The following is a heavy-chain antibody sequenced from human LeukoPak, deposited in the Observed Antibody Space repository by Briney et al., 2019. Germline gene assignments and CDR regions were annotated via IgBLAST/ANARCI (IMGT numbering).Heavy chain of an antibody. D-gene: IGHD3-9*01. Sequence: SETLSLTCTVSGYSISSGYFWGWIRPPPGKGLEWIGSIYYSGSTYYNPSLKSRVTISVDTSKNQFSLKLSSVTAADTAVYYCARHNYDILTGYYPNWFDPWGQGTLVTVSS. CDR3: ARHNYDILTGYYPNWFDP. J-gene: IGHJ5*02. CDR2: IYYSGST. CDR1: GYSISSGYF. V-gene: IGHV4-38-2*02.